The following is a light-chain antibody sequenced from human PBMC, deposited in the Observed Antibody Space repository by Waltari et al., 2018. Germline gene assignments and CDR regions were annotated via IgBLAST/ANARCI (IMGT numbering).Light chain of an antibody. J-gene: IGKJ3*01. CDR2: AAS. Sequence: EIVLTQSPATLSLSPGERATLPCRASQSVGSYLAWYQQKPGQAPRLLIDAASNRATGIPARFSGSGSGTDFTLTINSLEPEDFAVYYCQHRGHWPPDATFGPGTKVDIK. CDR3: QHRGHWPPDAT. CDR1: QSVGSY. V-gene: IGKV3-11*01.